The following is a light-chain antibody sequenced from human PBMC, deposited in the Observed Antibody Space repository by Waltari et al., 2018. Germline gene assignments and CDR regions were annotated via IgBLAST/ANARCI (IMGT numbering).Light chain of an antibody. CDR3: SSYTSSSTVV. CDR1: SSDVGGYNY. Sequence: QSALTQPASVSGSPGQSITISCTGTSSDVGGYNYASWYQQHPGKAPKLMIYEVSNRPSGVSNRFSGSKSGNTASLPISGLQAEDEADYYCSSYTSSSTVVFGGGTKLTVL. CDR2: EVS. J-gene: IGLJ2*01. V-gene: IGLV2-14*01.